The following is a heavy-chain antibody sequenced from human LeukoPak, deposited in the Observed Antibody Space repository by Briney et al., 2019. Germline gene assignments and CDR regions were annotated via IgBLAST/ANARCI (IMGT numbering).Heavy chain of an antibody. CDR3: ARDRAVATIGGIDY. D-gene: IGHD5-12*01. CDR1: GYTFTGYY. V-gene: IGHV1-2*02. Sequence: ASVKVSCKASGYTFTGYYMHWVRQAPGQGLEWMGWISPNSGGTNYAQKFQGRVTMTRDTSISTAYMELSSLRSDDTAVYYCARDRAVATIGGIDYWGQGILVTVSS. J-gene: IGHJ4*02. CDR2: ISPNSGGT.